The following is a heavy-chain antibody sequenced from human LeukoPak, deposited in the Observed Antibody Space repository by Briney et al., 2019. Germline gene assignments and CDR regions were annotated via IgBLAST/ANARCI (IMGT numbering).Heavy chain of an antibody. CDR2: IYYSGST. Sequence: PSETLSLTCTVSGGSISSSSYYWGWIRQPPGKGLEWIGSIYYSGSTYYNPSLKSRVTISVDTPKNQFSLKLSSVTAADTAVYYCARVGVVVPAAIVWNWFDPWGQGTLVTVSS. CDR1: GGSISSSSYY. D-gene: IGHD2-2*02. CDR3: ARVGVVVPAAIVWNWFDP. J-gene: IGHJ5*02. V-gene: IGHV4-39*07.